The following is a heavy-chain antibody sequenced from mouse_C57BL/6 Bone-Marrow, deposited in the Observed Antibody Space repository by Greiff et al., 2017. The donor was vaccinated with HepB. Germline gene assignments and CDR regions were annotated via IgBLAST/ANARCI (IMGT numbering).Heavy chain of an antibody. CDR1: GFTFSDYG. Sequence: DVKLVESGGGLVQPGGSLKLSCAASGFTFSDYGMAWVRQAPRKGPEWVAFISNLAYSIYYADTVTGRFTISRENAKNTLYLEMSSLRSEDTAMYYCARQATPWYFDVWGTGTTVTVSS. CDR3: ARQATPWYFDV. J-gene: IGHJ1*03. V-gene: IGHV5-15*01. CDR2: ISNLAYSI.